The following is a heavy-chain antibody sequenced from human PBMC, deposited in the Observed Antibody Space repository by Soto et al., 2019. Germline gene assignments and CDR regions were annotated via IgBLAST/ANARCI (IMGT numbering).Heavy chain of an antibody. J-gene: IGHJ6*03. D-gene: IGHD3-3*01. V-gene: IGHV3-30*18. Sequence: GGSLRLSCAASGFTFSSYGMHWVRQAPGKGLEWVAVISYDGSNKYYVDSVKGRFTISRDNSKNTLYLQMNSLRAEDTAVYYCAKVYYDFWSGPWVYYMDVWGKGTTVTVSS. CDR2: ISYDGSNK. CDR3: AKVYYDFWSGPWVYYMDV. CDR1: GFTFSSYG.